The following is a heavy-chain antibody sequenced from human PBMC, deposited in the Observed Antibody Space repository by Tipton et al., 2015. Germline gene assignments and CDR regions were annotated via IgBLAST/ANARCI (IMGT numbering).Heavy chain of an antibody. V-gene: IGHV4-31*03. CDR3: ARDCRGGGGCHYYYGMDV. J-gene: IGHJ6*02. CDR2: IDYSGST. CDR1: GGSISSGFYY. Sequence: TLSLTCTVSGGSISSGFYYWSWIRQHPGKGLEWIGHIDYSGSTYYNPSLKSRVAMSVDASKSQFSLKVNSVTAADTAVYYCARDCRGGGGCHYYYGMDVWGQGTTVTVSS. D-gene: IGHD2-21*01.